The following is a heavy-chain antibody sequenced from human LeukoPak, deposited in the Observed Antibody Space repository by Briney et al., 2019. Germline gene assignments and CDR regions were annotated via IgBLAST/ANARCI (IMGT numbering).Heavy chain of an antibody. Sequence: GGSLRLSCAASGFTFSSYSMNWVRQAPGKGLEWVPGISGSGGSTDYADSVKGRFTISRDNSKNTLYLQMNSLRVEDTAVYYCAKDPGYQVVYCFDYWGQGTLVTVSS. J-gene: IGHJ4*02. D-gene: IGHD2-2*01. CDR2: ISGSGGST. CDR1: GFTFSSYS. V-gene: IGHV3-23*01. CDR3: AKDPGYQVVYCFDY.